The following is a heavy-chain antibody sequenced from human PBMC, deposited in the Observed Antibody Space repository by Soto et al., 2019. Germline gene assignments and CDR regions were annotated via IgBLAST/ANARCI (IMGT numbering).Heavy chain of an antibody. J-gene: IGHJ3*02. Sequence: GGSLRLSCAASGFTFSSYWMSWVRQAPGKGLEWVANIKQDGSEKYYVDSVKGRFTISRDKAKNSLYLQMKSLRAEDTAVYYCASVGGIAARLYAFDIWGQGTMVTVSS. V-gene: IGHV3-7*01. CDR3: ASVGGIAARLYAFDI. D-gene: IGHD6-6*01. CDR1: GFTFSSYW. CDR2: IKQDGSEK.